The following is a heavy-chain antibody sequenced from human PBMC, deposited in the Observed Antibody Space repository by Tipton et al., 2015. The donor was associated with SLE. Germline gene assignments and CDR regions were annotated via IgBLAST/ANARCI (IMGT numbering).Heavy chain of an antibody. CDR1: GGSISSYY. CDR3: ARDKAFWSGYYTGWFDP. CDR2: IYYSGST. Sequence: TLSLTCTVSGGSISSYYRSWIRQPPGKGLEWIGYIYYSGSTNYNPSLKSRVTISVDTSKNQFSLKLSSVTAADTAVYYCARDKAFWSGYYTGWFDPWGQGTLVTVSS. D-gene: IGHD3-3*01. J-gene: IGHJ5*02. V-gene: IGHV4-59*01.